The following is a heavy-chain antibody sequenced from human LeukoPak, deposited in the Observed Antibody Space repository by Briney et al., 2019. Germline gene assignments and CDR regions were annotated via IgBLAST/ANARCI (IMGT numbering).Heavy chain of an antibody. CDR2: ISGSGGST. CDR3: AKDLTTRYSSSWCDY. J-gene: IGHJ4*02. V-gene: IGHV3-23*01. D-gene: IGHD6-13*01. CDR1: GFTFSSYG. Sequence: PGGSLRLSCAASGFTFSSYGMSWVRQAPGKGLEWVSAISGSGGSTYYADSVKGRFTISRDNYKNTLYLQMNSLRAEDTAVYYCAKDLTTRYSSSWCDYWGQGTLVTVSS.